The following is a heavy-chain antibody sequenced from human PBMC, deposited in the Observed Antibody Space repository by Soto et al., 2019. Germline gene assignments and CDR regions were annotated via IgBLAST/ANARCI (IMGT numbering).Heavy chain of an antibody. V-gene: IGHV1-8*01. CDR2: MSPYSGNT. CDR3: ARTRVGAVAGT. CDR1: GYTFTSYD. Sequence: QVQLVQSGAEVKKPGASVKVSCKTSGYTFTSYDIHWVRQATGQGPEWMGWMSPYSGNTVYAQKFQGRIIMTRNTSMSTAYMELSSLRSEDTAVYYCARTRVGAVAGTWGQGTLVTVSS. J-gene: IGHJ5*02. D-gene: IGHD6-19*01.